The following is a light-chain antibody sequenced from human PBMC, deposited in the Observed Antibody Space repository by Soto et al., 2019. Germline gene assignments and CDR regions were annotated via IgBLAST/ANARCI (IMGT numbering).Light chain of an antibody. J-gene: IGKJ2*01. CDR2: DAS. Sequence: EIVLTQSPATLSLSPGERATLSCRASQSVSRYLAWYQQKPGQAPRLLIYDASNRATGIPARFSGSGSGTDFTLTISGLEPEDFAVYYCQQRSNWPGTFGQGTKLEIK. V-gene: IGKV3-11*01. CDR1: QSVSRY. CDR3: QQRSNWPGT.